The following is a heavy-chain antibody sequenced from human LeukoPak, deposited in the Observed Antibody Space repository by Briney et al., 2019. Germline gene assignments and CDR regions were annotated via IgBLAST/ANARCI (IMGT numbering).Heavy chain of an antibody. CDR1: GFNFANHA. D-gene: IGHD2-8*01. CDR3: ARRCRIKAFDI. Sequence: GSLRLSCAASGFNFANHAMSWVRQTPGKGLEWIGYIYYSGSTNYNPSLKSRVTISVDTSKNQFSLKLSSVTAADTAVYYCARRCRIKAFDIWGQGTMVTVSS. V-gene: IGHV4-59*11. CDR2: IYYSGST. J-gene: IGHJ3*02.